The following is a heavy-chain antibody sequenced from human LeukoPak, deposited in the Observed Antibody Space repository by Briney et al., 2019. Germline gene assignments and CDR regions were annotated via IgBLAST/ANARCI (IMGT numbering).Heavy chain of an antibody. Sequence: GGSLRLSCAASGFTSSSYTTNWVRQAPGKGLEWVSSISGSSSYIFYAESLKGRFTISRDNAKNSLYLQVNSLRAEDTAVYYCAREGSGYDHFYYYYGMDVWGQGTTVTVSS. CDR2: ISGSSSYI. CDR1: GFTSSSYT. D-gene: IGHD5-12*01. V-gene: IGHV3-21*01. CDR3: AREGSGYDHFYYYYGMDV. J-gene: IGHJ6*02.